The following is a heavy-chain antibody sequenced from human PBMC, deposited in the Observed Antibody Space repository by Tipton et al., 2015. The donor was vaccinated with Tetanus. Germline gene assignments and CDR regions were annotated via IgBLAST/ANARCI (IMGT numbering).Heavy chain of an antibody. D-gene: IGHD3-22*01. Sequence: QLVQSGAEVKKPGESLKISCQISGYTFTNNWIGWVRQRPGEGLEWMGSFYPDDFDTRYSPSFQGQVTMSAGQSSNTAYLQWSTLKASDSAIYYCARLAWNTRGYLGYYFDFWGQGTLVLVSS. CDR2: FYPDDFDT. V-gene: IGHV5-51*01. J-gene: IGHJ4*02. CDR1: GYTFTNNW. CDR3: ARLAWNTRGYLGYYFDF.